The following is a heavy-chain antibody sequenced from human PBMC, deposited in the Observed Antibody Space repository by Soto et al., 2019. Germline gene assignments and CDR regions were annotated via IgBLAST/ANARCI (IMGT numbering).Heavy chain of an antibody. Sequence: XGSLRLSCAAAGFTFSTYGMHWVRQAPGRGLEWVAIIWYDGSNRYYADSVKGRFTISRGNSKNTLYLQMNNLRAEDTAVYYCARDDSADDWEIGGWYPRRFDQWGQGTLVTVSS. J-gene: IGHJ5*02. V-gene: IGHV3-33*01. D-gene: IGHD6-19*01. CDR2: IWYDGSNR. CDR3: ARDDSADDWEIGGWYPRRFDQ. CDR1: GFTFSTYG.